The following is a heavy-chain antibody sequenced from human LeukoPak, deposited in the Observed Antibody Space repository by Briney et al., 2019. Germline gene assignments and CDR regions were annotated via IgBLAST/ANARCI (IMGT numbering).Heavy chain of an antibody. D-gene: IGHD5-24*01. V-gene: IGHV4-34*01. J-gene: IGHJ4*02. Sequence: PSETLSLTCAVYGGSFSGYYWSWIRQPPGKGLEWIGEINHSGSTNYNPSLKSRVTISVDTSKNQFPLKLSSVTAADTAVYYCARSRMAGAFDYWGQGTLVTVSS. CDR1: GGSFSGYY. CDR2: INHSGST. CDR3: ARSRMAGAFDY.